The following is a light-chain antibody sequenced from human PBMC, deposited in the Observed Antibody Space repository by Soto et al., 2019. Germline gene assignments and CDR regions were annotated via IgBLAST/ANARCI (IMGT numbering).Light chain of an antibody. CDR3: QQYNNWPPT. J-gene: IGKJ4*01. V-gene: IGKV3-15*01. Sequence: EIGMTLSPATLSVSQRERATLSCRASQSVSSNLAWYQQKPGQAPRLLIYGASTRATGIPARFSGSGSGTEFTLTISSLQSEDFAVYYCQQYNNWPPTFGGGTKVDIK. CDR1: QSVSSN. CDR2: GAS.